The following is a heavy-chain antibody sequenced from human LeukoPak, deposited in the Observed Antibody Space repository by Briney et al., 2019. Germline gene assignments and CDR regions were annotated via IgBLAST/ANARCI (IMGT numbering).Heavy chain of an antibody. CDR3: ARGGQGYFDWLFDY. D-gene: IGHD3-9*01. Sequence: GGSLRLSCAASGFTFSSYWMSWVRQAPGKGLEWVANIKQDGSEQYYADSVKGRFTISRDNAKNSLYLQMNSLRAEDTAVYYCARGGQGYFDWLFDYWDQGTLVTVSS. CDR1: GFTFSSYW. V-gene: IGHV3-7*01. CDR2: IKQDGSEQ. J-gene: IGHJ4*02.